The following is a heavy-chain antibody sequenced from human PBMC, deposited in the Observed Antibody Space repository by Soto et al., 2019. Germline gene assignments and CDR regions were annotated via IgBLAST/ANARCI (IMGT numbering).Heavy chain of an antibody. D-gene: IGHD6-19*01. CDR3: ARGPAYIDGWRPFDP. CDR2: TYYNGDT. J-gene: IGHJ5*02. V-gene: IGHV4-61*08. CDR1: DDSFRGAEYY. Sequence: PSETLSLTCTVSDDSFRGAEYYWSWIRQPLGKGPEWIGYTYYNGDTKYNPALRSRVTMSEDTSKNQFSLRLSSVTAADTAVYFCARGPAYIDGWRPFDPWCRGILVT.